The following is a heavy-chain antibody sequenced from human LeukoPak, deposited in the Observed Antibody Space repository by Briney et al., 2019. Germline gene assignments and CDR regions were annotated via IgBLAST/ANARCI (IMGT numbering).Heavy chain of an antibody. CDR1: GGSISSYY. Sequence: SETLSLTCTVSGGSISSYYWSWIRQPAGKGLEWIGRIYTSGSTNYNPSLKSRVTMSVDTSKNQFSLKLSSVTAADTAVYYCAKDLSIAARLGHVDYWGQGTLVTVSS. D-gene: IGHD6-6*01. J-gene: IGHJ4*02. CDR3: AKDLSIAARLGHVDY. V-gene: IGHV4-4*07. CDR2: IYTSGST.